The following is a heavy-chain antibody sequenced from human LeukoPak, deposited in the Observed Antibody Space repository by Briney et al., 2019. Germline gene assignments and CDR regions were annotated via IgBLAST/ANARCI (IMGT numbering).Heavy chain of an antibody. Sequence: SETLSLTCTVSGGSISSSSFYWGWIRQPPGKGLEWIGEINHSGSTNYNPSLKSRVTISVDTSKNQFSLKLSSVTAADTAVYYCARFEYSSSFGYWGQGTLVTVSS. CDR1: GGSISSSSFY. CDR3: ARFEYSSSFGY. D-gene: IGHD6-6*01. J-gene: IGHJ4*02. V-gene: IGHV4-39*07. CDR2: INHSGST.